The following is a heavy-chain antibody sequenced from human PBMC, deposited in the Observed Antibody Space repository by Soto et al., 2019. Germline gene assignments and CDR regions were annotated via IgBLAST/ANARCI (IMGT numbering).Heavy chain of an antibody. CDR3: AKDRRPYYYYGMDV. Sequence: QVQLVESGGGVVQPGRSLRLSCAASGFTGSSYGMHWVRQAPGKGLEWVAVISYDGSNKYYADSVKGRFTISRDNSKNTLYLQMNSLRAEDTAVYYCAKDRRPYYYYGMDVWGQGTTVTVSS. D-gene: IGHD6-25*01. J-gene: IGHJ6*02. CDR2: ISYDGSNK. V-gene: IGHV3-30*18. CDR1: GFTGSSYG.